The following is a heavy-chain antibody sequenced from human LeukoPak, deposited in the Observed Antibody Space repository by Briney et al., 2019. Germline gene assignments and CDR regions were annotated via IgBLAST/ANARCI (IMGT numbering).Heavy chain of an antibody. V-gene: IGHV4-59*08. D-gene: IGHD2-2*03. CDR3: ARHSRLDKSSLSWADY. CDR1: GGSISNYY. CDR2: IYYSGST. Sequence: ASETLSLTCTDSGGSISNYYWSWIRQPPGKGLEWIGYIYYSGSTNYNPSLKSRITISVDTSKNQFSLRLSSVTAADTAVYYCARHSRLDKSSLSWADYWGQGTLVTVSS. J-gene: IGHJ4*02.